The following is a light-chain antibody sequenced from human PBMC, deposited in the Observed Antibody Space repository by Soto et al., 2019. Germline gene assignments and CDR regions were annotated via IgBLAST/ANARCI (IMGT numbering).Light chain of an antibody. V-gene: IGLV1-44*01. J-gene: IGLJ2*01. CDR2: NDD. CDR3: AACGGRLKGVV. CDR1: SSNIGANT. Sequence: QSVLTQPPSASGTPGQRVTISCSGSSSNIGANTDIWYQQLPRAPPKLLIYNDDQRPSAVPDRFSGSKSDTAASLVISGLQSDDEADYYCAACGGRLKGVVFGGGTQLTVL.